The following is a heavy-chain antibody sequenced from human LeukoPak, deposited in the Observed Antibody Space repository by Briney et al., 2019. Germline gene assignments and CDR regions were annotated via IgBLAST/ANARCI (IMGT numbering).Heavy chain of an antibody. V-gene: IGHV3-30*18. CDR3: AKPHYSSSSYFDY. Sequence: GGSLRLSCAASGFTFSNYGMHWVRQAPGKGLEWVAVISYDGSNKYYADSVKGRFTISRDNSNNTLYLQMNSLRPEDTAVYYCAKPHYSSSSYFDYWGQGTLVAVSS. D-gene: IGHD6-13*01. CDR1: GFTFSNYG. J-gene: IGHJ4*02. CDR2: ISYDGSNK.